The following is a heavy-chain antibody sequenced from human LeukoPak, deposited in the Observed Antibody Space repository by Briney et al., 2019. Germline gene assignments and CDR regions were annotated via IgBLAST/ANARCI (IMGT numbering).Heavy chain of an antibody. CDR3: ASGYSYVPA. CDR2: ISYNSGST. D-gene: IGHD5-18*01. CDR1: GGSISGYY. J-gene: IGHJ5*02. Sequence: PSETLSLTCTVSGGSISGYYCSWIRQPPGKGLEWIGYISYNSGSTNYNPSLKSRVSISADTSKNQCSLEVSSVTTADTAVYYCASGYSYVPAWGQGTLVTVSS. V-gene: IGHV4-59*01.